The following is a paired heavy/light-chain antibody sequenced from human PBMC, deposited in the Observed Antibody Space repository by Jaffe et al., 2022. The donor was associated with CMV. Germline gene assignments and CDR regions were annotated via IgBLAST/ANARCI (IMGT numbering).Heavy chain of an antibody. CDR1: GYSFTTYW. CDR2: IDPSDSYT. CDR3: ARHRRTVTTSPSRHAAFDI. J-gene: IGHJ3*02. D-gene: IGHD4-17*01. V-gene: IGHV5-10-1*03. Sequence: EVQLVQSGAEVKKPGESLRISCQSSGYSFTTYWISWVRQMPGKGLEWMGRIDPSDSYTNYSPSFQGHVAISADKSISTAYLHWSSLEPSDTAVYYCARHRRTVTTSPSRHAAFDIWGQGTMVTVSS.
Light chain of an antibody. CDR2: GAS. Sequence: VMTQSPATLSVSPGERATLSCRASQSVDSNLAWYQQRPGQAPRLLIYGASTRATGIPARFSGSGSGTEFTLTINSLQSEDFVVYYCQQYNNWLWTFGQGTKVEIK. V-gene: IGKV3-15*01. CDR3: QQYNNWLWT. J-gene: IGKJ1*01. CDR1: QSVDSN.